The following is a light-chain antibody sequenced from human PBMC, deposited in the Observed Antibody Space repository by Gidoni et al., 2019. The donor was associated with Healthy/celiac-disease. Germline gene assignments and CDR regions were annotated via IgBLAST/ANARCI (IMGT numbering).Light chain of an antibody. Sequence: DIQMTQSPSTLSASVGDRVTITCRASQSISSLFAWYQQKPGKATKLLIYKASSLESGVPSWISGSGAATEFTLTISRLQPDDVATYYRQQYNSYPLTFGGGTKVEIK. CDR2: KAS. CDR3: QQYNSYPLT. CDR1: QSISSL. J-gene: IGKJ4*01. V-gene: IGKV1-5*03.